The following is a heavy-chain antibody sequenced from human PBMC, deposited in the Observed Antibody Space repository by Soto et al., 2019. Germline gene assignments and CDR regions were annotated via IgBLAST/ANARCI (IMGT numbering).Heavy chain of an antibody. D-gene: IGHD4-17*01. CDR1: GGTFSSYT. J-gene: IGHJ4*02. CDR3: ARERWDYGVWYFDS. CDR2: IIPILGIA. V-gene: IGHV1-69*02. Sequence: QVQLVQSGAEVKKSGSSVKVSCKASGGTFSSYTISWVRQAPGQGLEWMGRIIPILGIANYAQKFQGRVTITADKSTSTAYMELSSLRSEDTAVYYCARERWDYGVWYFDSWGQGTLVTVSS.